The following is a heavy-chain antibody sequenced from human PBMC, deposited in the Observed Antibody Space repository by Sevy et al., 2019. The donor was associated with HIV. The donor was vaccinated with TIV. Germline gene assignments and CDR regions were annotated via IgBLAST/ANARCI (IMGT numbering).Heavy chain of an antibody. V-gene: IGHV3-33*01. CDR3: ARDREEEQLDY. Sequence: GGSLRLSCAASGFTFSNYGMHWVRQAPGEGLEWVAVIWFDGGNKYYADSVKGRFTISRDNSNNTVYLQMNSLRAEDTAVYYCARDREEEQLDYWGQGTLVTVSS. D-gene: IGHD6-13*01. J-gene: IGHJ4*02. CDR1: GFTFSNYG. CDR2: IWFDGGNK.